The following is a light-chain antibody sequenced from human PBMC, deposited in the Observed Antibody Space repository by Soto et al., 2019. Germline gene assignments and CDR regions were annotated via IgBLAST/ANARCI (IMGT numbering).Light chain of an antibody. Sequence: EIVLTQSPATLSLSPGERATLSCRASQSVSSYLAWYQQKPGQAPRLLIYDASNRATGIPARVSGSGSGTDFTRTISSLEPEDFAVYYCQQRSNWPLTFGGGTQVEIK. CDR2: DAS. V-gene: IGKV3-11*01. CDR1: QSVSSY. J-gene: IGKJ4*01. CDR3: QQRSNWPLT.